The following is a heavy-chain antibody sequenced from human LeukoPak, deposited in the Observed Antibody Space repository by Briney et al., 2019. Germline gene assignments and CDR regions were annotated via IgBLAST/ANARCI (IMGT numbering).Heavy chain of an antibody. CDR3: ARKIYGSGLNWFDP. Sequence: SETLSLTCAVSGGSISSGGYSWSWIRQPPGKGLEWIGYIYHSGSTYDNPSLKSRFTISVDRAKNQFSLKLSSVTAADTAVYYCARKIYGSGLNWFDPWGQGTLVTVSS. CDR2: IYHSGST. CDR1: GGSISSGGYS. V-gene: IGHV4-30-2*01. D-gene: IGHD3-10*01. J-gene: IGHJ5*02.